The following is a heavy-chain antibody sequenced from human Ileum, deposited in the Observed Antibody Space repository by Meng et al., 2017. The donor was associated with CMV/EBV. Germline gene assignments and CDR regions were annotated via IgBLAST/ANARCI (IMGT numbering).Heavy chain of an antibody. CDR2: IHSSGET. V-gene: IGHV4-4*07. CDR3: ARVWGIAVRPLDY. J-gene: IGHJ4*02. CDR1: GGSIINYY. D-gene: IGHD6-6*01. Sequence: QVQLQESGPGLVKPSETLSLTCTVSGGSIINYYWTWIRQPAGMGLEWLGRIHSSGETTYRPSLQSRVTISVDTSKNQFSLKLSSVTAADTAVYYCARVWGIAVRPLDYWGQGTLVTVSS.